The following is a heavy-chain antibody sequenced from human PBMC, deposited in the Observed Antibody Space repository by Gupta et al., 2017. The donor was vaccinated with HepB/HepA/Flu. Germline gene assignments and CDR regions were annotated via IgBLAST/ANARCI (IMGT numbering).Heavy chain of an antibody. CDR2: INPSGGST. D-gene: IGHD6-13*01. J-gene: IGHJ5*02. CDR1: GYTFTSYY. V-gene: IGHV1-46*01. CDR3: ARDEIGRAAAGTYSRFGTLDP. Sequence: QVQLVQSGAEVKKPGASVKVSCKASGYTFTSYYMHWVRQAPGQGLEWMGIINPSGGSTSYAQKFQGRVTMTRDTSTSTVYMELSSLRSEDTAVYYCARDEIGRAAAGTYSRFGTLDPWGQGTLVTVSS.